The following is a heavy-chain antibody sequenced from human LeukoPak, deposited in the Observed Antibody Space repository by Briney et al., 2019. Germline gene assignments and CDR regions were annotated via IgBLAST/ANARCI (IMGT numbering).Heavy chain of an antibody. CDR1: GYTFTSYG. CDR2: ISAYNGNT. J-gene: IGHJ1*01. D-gene: IGHD3-22*01. V-gene: IGHV1-18*01. Sequence: ASVKVSCKASGYTFTSYGISWVRQAPGQGLEWMGWISAYNGNTNYAQKLQGRVTMTTDTSTSTAYMELRSLRSDDTAVYYCARDRYDSSGYYYDGEYFQRWGQGTLVTVSS. CDR3: ARDRYDSSGYYYDGEYFQR.